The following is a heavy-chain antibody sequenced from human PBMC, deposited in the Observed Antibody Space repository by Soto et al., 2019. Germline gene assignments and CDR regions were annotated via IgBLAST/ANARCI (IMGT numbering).Heavy chain of an antibody. J-gene: IGHJ6*02. CDR2: ISYDGSNK. CDR3: AKDLGPLRLLNYYFYGLDV. V-gene: IGHV3-30*18. Sequence: QVQLVESGGGVVQPGRSLRLSCAASGFIFSKYGMHWVRQAPGKGLEWVAVISYDGSNKYYAESVKGRFIISRDKSENTLYLQMNSLRAEDTALYYCAKDLGPLRLLNYYFYGLDVWGQGTTVTVSS. D-gene: IGHD2-15*01. CDR1: GFIFSKYG.